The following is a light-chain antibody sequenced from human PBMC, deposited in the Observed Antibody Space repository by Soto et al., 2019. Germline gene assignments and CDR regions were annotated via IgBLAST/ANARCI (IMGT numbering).Light chain of an antibody. CDR2: WAS. CDR3: QQYFLPAYT. J-gene: IGKJ2*01. V-gene: IGKV4-1*01. CDR1: QTVSYNGKNY. Sequence: DFVMTQSPDSLAVSVGARATITCRASQTVSYNGKNYLAWYQRKPGQPPKLLIYWASTRPSGVPDRINGSGSHTDFTLPISLRPGGEVAFSYDQQYFLPAYTCGQGTQLEI.